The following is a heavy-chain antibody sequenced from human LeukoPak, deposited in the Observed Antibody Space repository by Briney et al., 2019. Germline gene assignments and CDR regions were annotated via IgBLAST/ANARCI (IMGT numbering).Heavy chain of an antibody. Sequence: ASVKVSCKASGGTFSSYAFSWVRQAPGQGLEWMGRIIPIFGTENYAQKFQGRVTITTDESTSTAYMELSSLRSEDTAVYYCARGTMATITAHWGQGTLVTVSS. D-gene: IGHD5-24*01. CDR2: IIPIFGTE. CDR1: GGTFSSYA. J-gene: IGHJ4*02. V-gene: IGHV1-69*05. CDR3: ARGTMATITAH.